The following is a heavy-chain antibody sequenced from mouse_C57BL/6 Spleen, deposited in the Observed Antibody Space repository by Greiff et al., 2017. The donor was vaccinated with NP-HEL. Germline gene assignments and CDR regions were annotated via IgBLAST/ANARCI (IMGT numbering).Heavy chain of an antibody. CDR1: GYAFTNYL. Sequence: VQLQQSGAELVRPGTSVKVSCKASGYAFTNYLIEWVKQRPGQGLEWIGVINPGSGGTNYNEKFKGKATLTADKSSSTAYMQHSSLTSEDSAVYFCARHYSNYNYAMDYWGQGTSVTVSS. V-gene: IGHV1-54*01. D-gene: IGHD2-5*01. CDR2: INPGSGGT. CDR3: ARHYSNYNYAMDY. J-gene: IGHJ4*01.